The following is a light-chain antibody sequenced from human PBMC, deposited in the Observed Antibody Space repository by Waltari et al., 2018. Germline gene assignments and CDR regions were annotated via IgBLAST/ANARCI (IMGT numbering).Light chain of an antibody. CDR1: SSDVGSYNL. CDR3: CSYAGANTYV. Sequence: QPASVSGSPGQSITVSCTGTSSDVGSYNLVSWYQHHPPKAPKLMIYEVSKRPSGVSNRFSGSKSGNTASLTISGLQPEDEADYYCCSYAGANTYVFGSGTKVTVL. V-gene: IGLV2-23*02. CDR2: EVS. J-gene: IGLJ1*01.